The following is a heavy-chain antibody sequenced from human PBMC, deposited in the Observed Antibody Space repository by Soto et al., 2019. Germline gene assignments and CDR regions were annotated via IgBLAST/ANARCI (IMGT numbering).Heavy chain of an antibody. CDR3: ARSAYGDFTGFDY. CDR2: IYPGDSDT. Sequence: PGESVKISCKGCGYTVTSYWIGWVRQMPGKGLEWMGIIYPGDSDTRYSPSFQGQVTISADKSIRTAYLQWSSLKASDTAIYYCARSAYGDFTGFDYWGQGTLVNVSS. CDR1: GYTVTSYW. D-gene: IGHD4-17*01. J-gene: IGHJ4*02. V-gene: IGHV5-51*01.